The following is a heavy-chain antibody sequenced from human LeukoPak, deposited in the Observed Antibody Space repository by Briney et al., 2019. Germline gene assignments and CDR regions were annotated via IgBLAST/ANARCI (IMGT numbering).Heavy chain of an antibody. CDR3: AKDRAAGVVTTFDS. V-gene: IGHV3-23*01. D-gene: IGHD2-21*02. CDR1: GFTFSSYV. Sequence: GGSLRLSCAASGFTFSSYVMSWVRQAPGKGLEWVSSISNSGGSTYYADSVKGRFTISRDNSKSTLSLHMKSLRAEDTALYYCAKDRAAGVVTTFDSWGQGTLVIVSS. J-gene: IGHJ4*02. CDR2: ISNSGGST.